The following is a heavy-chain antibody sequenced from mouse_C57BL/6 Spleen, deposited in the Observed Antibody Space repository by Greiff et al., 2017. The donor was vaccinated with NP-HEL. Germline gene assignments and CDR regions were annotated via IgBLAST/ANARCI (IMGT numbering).Heavy chain of an antibody. V-gene: IGHV5-16*01. J-gene: IGHJ4*01. CDR2: INYDGSST. D-gene: IGHD2-4*01. CDR1: GFTFSDYY. Sequence: EVKLVESEGGLVQPGSSMKLSCTASGFTFSDYYMAWVRQVPEKGLEWVANINYDGSSTYYLDSLKSRFIISRDNAKNILYLQMSSLKSEDTATYYCARDRTYYDYDVGAMDYWGQGTSVTVSS. CDR3: ARDRTYYDYDVGAMDY.